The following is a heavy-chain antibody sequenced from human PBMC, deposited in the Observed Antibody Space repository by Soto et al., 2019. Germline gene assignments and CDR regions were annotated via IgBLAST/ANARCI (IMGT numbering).Heavy chain of an antibody. CDR3: ATSKGGVSNGPTTY. J-gene: IGHJ4*02. CDR1: GFSVSSNY. D-gene: IGHD1-26*01. Sequence: GGSLRLSCAVSGFSVSSNYMSWVRQAPEKGLEWVSIIYSGGSTYYANSVRGRFTISRDNSKNTLYLQMNSLRVEDTAVYYCATSKGGVSNGPTTYWGQGSLVTVSS. CDR2: IYSGGST. V-gene: IGHV3-66*01.